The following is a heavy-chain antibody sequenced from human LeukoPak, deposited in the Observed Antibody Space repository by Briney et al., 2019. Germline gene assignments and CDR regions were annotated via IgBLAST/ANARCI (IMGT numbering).Heavy chain of an antibody. CDR1: GGSISGFY. Sequence: SETLSLTCTVSGGSISGFYWSWIRQPPGKGLEWIAYISYNGITNYNPSLKSRVTISVDTSKNQFSLKLSSVTAADTAVYYCARHMSGDYDYWGQGTLVTVSS. D-gene: IGHD3-10*02. J-gene: IGHJ4*02. CDR3: ARHMSGDYDY. CDR2: ISYNGIT. V-gene: IGHV4-59*08.